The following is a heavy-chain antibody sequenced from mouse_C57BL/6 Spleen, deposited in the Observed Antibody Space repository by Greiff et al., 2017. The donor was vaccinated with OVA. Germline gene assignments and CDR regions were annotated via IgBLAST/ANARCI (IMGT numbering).Heavy chain of an antibody. D-gene: IGHD2-1*01. CDR3: ARLSTMVPPWFAD. CDR1: GYTFTSYW. V-gene: IGHV1-69*01. J-gene: IGHJ3*01. Sequence: QVQLQQPGAELVMPGASVKLSCTASGYTFTSYWMHWVQQRPGQGLEWIGEINPSDSYTNYTQKFKGKSILTVDKSYSTAYMQLSSLTSEDSAVYYCARLSTMVPPWFADWGKGTLVTVAA. CDR2: INPSDSYT.